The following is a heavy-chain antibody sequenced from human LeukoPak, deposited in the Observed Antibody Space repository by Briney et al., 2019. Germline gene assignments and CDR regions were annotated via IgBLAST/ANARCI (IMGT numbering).Heavy chain of an antibody. CDR2: IYDSGST. D-gene: IGHD6-13*01. V-gene: IGHV4-39*01. J-gene: IGHJ6*03. CDR3: ARRAAGPYYYYMDV. CDR1: GASISGSGYY. Sequence: SETLSLTCTVSGASISGSGYYWGWIRQPPGKGLEWIGNIYDSGSTYYNASLQSRVTISIDTSKNQFSLKLSSVTAADTAVYYCARRAAGPYYYYMDVWGKGTTVTISS.